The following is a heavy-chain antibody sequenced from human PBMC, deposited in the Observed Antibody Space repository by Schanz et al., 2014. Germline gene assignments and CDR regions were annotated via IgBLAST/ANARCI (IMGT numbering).Heavy chain of an antibody. CDR1: GFNFGSHG. D-gene: IGHD7-27*01. V-gene: IGHV3-33*01. J-gene: IGHJ3*01. CDR3: ARELPGVVAFDF. Sequence: QVHLLESGGGLVEPGGSLRLSCAASGFNFGSHGMHWVRQAPGKGLEWVAVISYDGSFKNYADSVRGRITMSRDNSKNTMYLQINNLRADDTAVYYCARELPGVVAFDFWGQGTMXTVSS. CDR2: ISYDGSFK.